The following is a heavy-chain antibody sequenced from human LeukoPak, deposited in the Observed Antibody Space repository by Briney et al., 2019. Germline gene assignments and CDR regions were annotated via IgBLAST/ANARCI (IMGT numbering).Heavy chain of an antibody. CDR2: IKQDGSEK. V-gene: IGHV3-7*01. CDR3: ARRRGYSYGPYYFDY. CDR1: GFTFSSYW. Sequence: GGSLRLSWAASGFTFSSYWMSWVRQAPGKGLEWVANIKQDGSEKYYVDSVKGRFTISRDNAKNSLYLQMNSLRAEDTAVYYCARRRGYSYGPYYFDYWGQGTLVTVSS. D-gene: IGHD5-18*01. J-gene: IGHJ4*02.